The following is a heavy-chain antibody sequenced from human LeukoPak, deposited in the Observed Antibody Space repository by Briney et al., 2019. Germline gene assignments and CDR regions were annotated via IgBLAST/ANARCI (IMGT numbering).Heavy chain of an antibody. CDR2: ISTGSSTT. Sequence: GGSLRLSCAASEFAFSTYNMNWVRQAPGKGLEWVSYISTGSSTTYYADSVKGRFTISRDNSKNTLYLQMNSLRAGDTAVYYCARVNTAMGGGFDYWGQGTLVTVSS. CDR1: EFAFSTYN. V-gene: IGHV3-48*01. J-gene: IGHJ4*02. CDR3: ARVNTAMGGGFDY. D-gene: IGHD5-18*01.